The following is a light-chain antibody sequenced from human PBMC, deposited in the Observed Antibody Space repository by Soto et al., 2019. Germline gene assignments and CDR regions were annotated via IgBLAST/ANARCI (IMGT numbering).Light chain of an antibody. Sequence: DIQMTQSPSTLSASEGDRVTITCRASQSISSWLAWYQQKPGKAPKLLIYDASSLESGVPSRFSGSGSGTEFTLTITSLQPDDFATYYCQQYNSYPWTFGQGTRWIS. J-gene: IGKJ1*01. CDR3: QQYNSYPWT. CDR2: DAS. CDR1: QSISSW. V-gene: IGKV1-5*01.